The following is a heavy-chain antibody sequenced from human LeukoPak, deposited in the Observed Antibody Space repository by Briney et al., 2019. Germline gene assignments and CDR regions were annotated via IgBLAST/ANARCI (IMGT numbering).Heavy chain of an antibody. CDR1: GGSISSDAYS. J-gene: IGHJ3*02. V-gene: IGHV4-30-2*01. CDR2: IYHSGST. CDR3: AREPFSRGNSYGTGAFDI. D-gene: IGHD5-18*01. Sequence: PSETLSLTCAVSGGSISSDAYSWSWIRQPPGKGLEWIGYIYHSGSTYYNPSLKSRVTISVDRSKNQFSLKLSSVTAADTAVYYCAREPFSRGNSYGTGAFDIWGQGTMVTVSS.